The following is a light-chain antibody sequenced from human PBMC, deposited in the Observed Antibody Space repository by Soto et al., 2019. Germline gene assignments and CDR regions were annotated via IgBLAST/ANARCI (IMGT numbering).Light chain of an antibody. Sequence: EIVLTQSPGTLSLSPGERATLSCRASQSVSSSYLAWYQQKPGQAPRLLIYGASSRATGIPDRFSGSGSGTDFTLTISRLEPVDFAAYYCQQYGIPLGLLTFGGGTTVEIK. CDR2: GAS. CDR3: QQYGIPLGLLT. V-gene: IGKV3-20*01. CDR1: QSVSSSY. J-gene: IGKJ4*01.